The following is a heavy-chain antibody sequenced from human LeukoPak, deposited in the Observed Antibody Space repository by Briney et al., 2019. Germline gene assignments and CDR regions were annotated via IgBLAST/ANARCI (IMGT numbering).Heavy chain of an antibody. V-gene: IGHV1-46*01. CDR1: GYTFTSYY. Sequence: ASVKVSCKASGYTFTSYYMHWVRQAPGQGLEWMGIINPSGGSTSYAQKFQGRVTMTRDMSTSTVYMELSSLRSEDTAVYYCASEAGYSSSSLILDYWGQGTLVTVSS. CDR3: ASEAGYSSSSLILDY. D-gene: IGHD6-6*01. CDR2: INPSGGST. J-gene: IGHJ4*02.